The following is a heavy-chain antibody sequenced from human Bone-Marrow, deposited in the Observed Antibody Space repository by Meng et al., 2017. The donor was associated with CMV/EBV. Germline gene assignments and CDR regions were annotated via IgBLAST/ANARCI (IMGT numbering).Heavy chain of an antibody. CDR2: ISSSSSYI. CDR3: ARDQRDYYDSSGYYSEGDAFDI. V-gene: IGHV3-21*01. Sequence: GESLKISCAASGFTFSSYSMNWVRQAPGKGLEWVSSISSSSSYIYYADSVKGRFTISRDNAKNSLYLQMNSLRAEDTAVYYCARDQRDYYDSSGYYSEGDAFDIWGQGTMVTFSS. J-gene: IGHJ3*02. CDR1: GFTFSSYS. D-gene: IGHD3-22*01.